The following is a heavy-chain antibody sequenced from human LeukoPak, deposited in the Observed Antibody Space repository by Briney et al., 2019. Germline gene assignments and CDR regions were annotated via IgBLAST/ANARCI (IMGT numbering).Heavy chain of an antibody. CDR3: AKSNGYGLIDI. V-gene: IGHV4-38-2*02. Sequence: SETLSLTCTVSGYSISSGFYWGWIRQPPGKGLEWIGNIHYSGSTYYKPSLKSRVTISVDTSKNQLSLKLSSVTAADTAVYYCAKSNGYGLIDIWGQGTMVTVSS. CDR2: IHYSGST. J-gene: IGHJ3*02. CDR1: GYSISSGFY. D-gene: IGHD3-10*01.